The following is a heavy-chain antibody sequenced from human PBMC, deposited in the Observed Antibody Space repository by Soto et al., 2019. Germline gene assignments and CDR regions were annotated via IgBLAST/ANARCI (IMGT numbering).Heavy chain of an antibody. J-gene: IGHJ4*02. D-gene: IGHD6-19*01. CDR2: ISGSGGST. V-gene: IGHV3-23*01. Sequence: GSLRLSCVASGFTFSSYAMSWVRQAPGKGLEWVSAISGSGGSTYYADSVKGRFTISRDNSKNTLYLQMNSLRAEDTAVYYCAKNRWYSSGHNDYWGQGTLVTVSS. CDR3: AKNRWYSSGHNDY. CDR1: GFTFSSYA.